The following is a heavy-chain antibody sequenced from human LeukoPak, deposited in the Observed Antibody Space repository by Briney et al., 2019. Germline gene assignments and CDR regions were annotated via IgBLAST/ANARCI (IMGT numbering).Heavy chain of an antibody. J-gene: IGHJ5*02. Sequence: SETLSLTCTVSGGSFGRYYWTWIRQSPGKGLEWIGYIHNSGSTNYNPSLKSRVAILVDTSKNQFSLKLSSVTAADTAVYYCARGSGYSSSGFWYSWFDPWGQGTLVTVSS. V-gene: IGHV4-59*01. CDR3: ARGSGYSSSGFWYSWFDP. CDR2: IHNSGST. CDR1: GGSFGRYY. D-gene: IGHD6-13*01.